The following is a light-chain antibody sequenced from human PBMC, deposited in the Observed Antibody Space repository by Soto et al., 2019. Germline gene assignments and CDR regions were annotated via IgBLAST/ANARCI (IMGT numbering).Light chain of an antibody. CDR2: GAS. V-gene: IGKV3-15*01. J-gene: IGKJ1*01. CDR1: QSLNRD. CDR3: QQCNNWPGT. Sequence: IVMTQSPATLSMFPGERATLSCRASQSLNRDLAWYQQKPGQSPRLLIFGASIRATGIPARFSGSGSGTEFTLTIGSLQSEDCALYYCQQCNNWPGTFGQGTRWIS.